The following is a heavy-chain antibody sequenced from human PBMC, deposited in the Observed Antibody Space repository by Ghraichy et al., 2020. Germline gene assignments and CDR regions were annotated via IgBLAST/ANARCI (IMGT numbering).Heavy chain of an antibody. D-gene: IGHD3-16*01. V-gene: IGHV3-23*05. Sequence: GESLNISCAASGFTFSSYAMNWVRLAPGKGLEWVSAIFSSGSVTYYTESVKGRFTISRDNSRNTLYLQMNSLRAEDTAIYYCARSRLGDYWGQGAQVTVSS. CDR1: GFTFSSYA. CDR3: ARSRLGDY. J-gene: IGHJ4*02. CDR2: IFSSGSVT.